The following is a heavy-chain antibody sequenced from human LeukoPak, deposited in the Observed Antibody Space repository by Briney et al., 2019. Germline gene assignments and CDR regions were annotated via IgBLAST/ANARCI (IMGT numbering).Heavy chain of an antibody. V-gene: IGHV1-46*01. Sequence: WASVKVSCKASGYTFTSYYMHWVRQAPGQGLEWMGIINPSGGSTSYAQKFKGRVTMTRDTSTSTVYMELSSLRSEDTAVYYWARYSRSSGQNDAFDIWGQGTMVTVSS. CDR3: ARYSRSSGQNDAFDI. CDR1: GYTFTSYY. D-gene: IGHD6-19*01. CDR2: INPSGGST. J-gene: IGHJ3*02.